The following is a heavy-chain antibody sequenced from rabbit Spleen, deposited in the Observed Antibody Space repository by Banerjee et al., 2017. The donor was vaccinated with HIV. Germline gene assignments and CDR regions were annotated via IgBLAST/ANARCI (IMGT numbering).Heavy chain of an antibody. CDR1: GVSFSSSSY. J-gene: IGHJ6*01. D-gene: IGHD1-1*01. Sequence: QSLEESGGDLVKPGASLTLTCTASGVSFSSSSYMCWVRQAPGKGLEWIACIDTGSSGFTYFATGAKGRFTCSKTSSPTVTLQMTRLTAADTASYFCARDTSSSFSSYGMDLWGQGTLVTVS. CDR3: ARDTSSSFSSYGMDL. CDR2: IDTGSSGFT. V-gene: IGHV1S40*01.